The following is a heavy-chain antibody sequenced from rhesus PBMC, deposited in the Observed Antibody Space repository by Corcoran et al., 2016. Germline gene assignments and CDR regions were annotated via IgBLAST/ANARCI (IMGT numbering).Heavy chain of an antibody. CDR1: VFSRSTRGMS. V-gene: IGHV2S1*01. CDR2: ISCNDDK. J-gene: IGHJ4*01. CDR3: AREHHMTSFDY. D-gene: IGHD3-22*01. Sequence: QVTLKESGPARVKPTQTLTLTCTFSVFSRSTRGMSVGWISPPSRKPLEWLAHISCNDDKYYSKSLKSRLTISKDTSKNQVVLTMTNMDPVDTATYYCAREHHMTSFDYWGQGVLVTVSS.